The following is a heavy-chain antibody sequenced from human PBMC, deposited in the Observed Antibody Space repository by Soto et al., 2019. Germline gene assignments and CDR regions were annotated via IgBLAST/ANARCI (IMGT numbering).Heavy chain of an antibody. Sequence: SAELCCKESGGAIDSSARRWVRQEKRQGLEWMGGIIPIFGTANYAQKFQGRVTITADESTSTAYMELSSLRSEDTAVYYCASYDSSGYYFVNWFDPWGQGTLVTVSS. D-gene: IGHD3-22*01. J-gene: IGHJ5*02. V-gene: IGHV1-69*01. CDR1: GGAIDSSA. CDR3: ASYDSSGYYFVNWFDP. CDR2: IIPIFGTA.